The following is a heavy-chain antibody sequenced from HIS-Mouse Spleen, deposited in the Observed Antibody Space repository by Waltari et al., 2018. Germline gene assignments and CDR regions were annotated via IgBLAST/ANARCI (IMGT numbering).Heavy chain of an antibody. CDR3: ASGQWLVTFDY. CDR2: ISSSSSYI. Sequence: VRQAPGKGLEWVSSISSSSSYIYYADSVKGRFTISRDNAKNSLYLQMNSLRAEDTAVYYCASGQWLVTFDYWGQGTLVTVSS. D-gene: IGHD6-19*01. V-gene: IGHV3-21*01. J-gene: IGHJ4*02.